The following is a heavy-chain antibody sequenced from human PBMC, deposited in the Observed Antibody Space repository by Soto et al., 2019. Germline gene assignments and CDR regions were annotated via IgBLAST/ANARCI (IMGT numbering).Heavy chain of an antibody. Sequence: ASVKVSCKASGYTFTSYAMHWVRQAPGQRLEWMGWINAGNGNTKYSQKFQGRVTMTRDTSASTAYMELSSLRSEDTAVYYCARMSGKKGAAGLDYWGQGTLVTVSS. CDR1: GYTFTSYA. J-gene: IGHJ4*02. CDR2: INAGNGNT. D-gene: IGHD6-13*01. V-gene: IGHV1-3*01. CDR3: ARMSGKKGAAGLDY.